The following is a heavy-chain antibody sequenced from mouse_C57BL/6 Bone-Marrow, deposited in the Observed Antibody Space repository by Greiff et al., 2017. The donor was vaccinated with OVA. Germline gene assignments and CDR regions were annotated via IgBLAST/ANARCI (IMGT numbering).Heavy chain of an antibody. D-gene: IGHD2-4*01. V-gene: IGHV1-55*01. J-gene: IGHJ2*01. Sequence: VQLKQPGAELVKPGASVKMSCKASGYTFTSYWITWVKQRPGQGLEWIGDIYPGSGSTNYTEKFKSKATLTVDTSSSTAYMQLSSLTSEDSAVYYCARDDYPYWGQGTTLTVSA. CDR1: GYTFTSYW. CDR2: IYPGSGST. CDR3: ARDDYPY.